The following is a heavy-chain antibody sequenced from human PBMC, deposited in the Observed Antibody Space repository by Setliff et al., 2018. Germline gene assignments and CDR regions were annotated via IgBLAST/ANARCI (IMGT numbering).Heavy chain of an antibody. J-gene: IGHJ3*02. CDR3: ARKGISALSGAFDM. CDR1: GGSISNYY. V-gene: IGHV4-4*07. Sequence: SETLSLTCTVSGGSISNYYWSWIRQPAGKGLEWIGRIYTSGSTNYNPSLKSRVTMSVDTSKNQFSLKLSSVTAADPAVYYCARKGISALSGAFDMWGQGTMVTVSS. D-gene: IGHD1-26*01. CDR2: IYTSGST.